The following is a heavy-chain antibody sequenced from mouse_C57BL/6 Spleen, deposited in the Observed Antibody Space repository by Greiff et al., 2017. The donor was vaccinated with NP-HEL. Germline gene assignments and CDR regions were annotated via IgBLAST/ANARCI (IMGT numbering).Heavy chain of an antibody. CDR3: ARSPGPYAMDY. CDR1: GYTFTDYY. J-gene: IGHJ4*01. Sequence: VQLQQSGPVLVKPGASVKMSCKASGYTFTDYYMNWVKQSHGKSLEWIGVINPYNGGTSYNQKFKGKATLTVDKSSSTAYMELNSLTSEDSAVYYCARSPGPYAMDYWGQGTSVTVSS. CDR2: INPYNGGT. V-gene: IGHV1-19*01.